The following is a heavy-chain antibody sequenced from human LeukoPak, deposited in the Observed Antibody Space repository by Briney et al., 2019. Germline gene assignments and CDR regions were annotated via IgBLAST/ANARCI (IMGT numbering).Heavy chain of an antibody. CDR3: ARDFRAVTTSPDPLDY. J-gene: IGHJ4*02. Sequence: GGSLRLSCAASGFTFSSYSMNWVRQAPGKGLEWVSSISSSSSYIYYADSVKGRFTISRDNAKNSLYLQMNSLRAEDTAVYYCARDFRAVTTSPDPLDYWGQGTLVTVSS. CDR1: GFTFSSYS. CDR2: ISSSSSYI. D-gene: IGHD4-17*01. V-gene: IGHV3-21*01.